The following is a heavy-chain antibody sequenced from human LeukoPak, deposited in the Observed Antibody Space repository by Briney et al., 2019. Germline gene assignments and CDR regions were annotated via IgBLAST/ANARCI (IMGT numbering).Heavy chain of an antibody. CDR2: IYNSGST. J-gene: IGHJ4*02. CDR1: GVSISSYY. Sequence: SETLSLTCTVSGVSISSYYWSWIRQPPGKGLEWIGYIYNSGSTNYNPSLKSRVTISIDTSKNQFSLKLSSVTAADTAVYYCARDADGDGMVLFDYWGQGTLVTVSS. D-gene: IGHD3-10*01. V-gene: IGHV4-4*08. CDR3: ARDADGDGMVLFDY.